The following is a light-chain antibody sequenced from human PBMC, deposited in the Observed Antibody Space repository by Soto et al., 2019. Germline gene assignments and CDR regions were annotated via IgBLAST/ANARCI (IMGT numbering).Light chain of an antibody. CDR3: SSYAGSSNV. J-gene: IGLJ1*01. CDR1: SSDVGNYNH. CDR2: EAT. V-gene: IGLV2-14*02. Sequence: QSVLTQPASVSGSPGQSVTISCTGTSSDVGNYNHVSWYQQHPGKAPKLMIYEATQRPSGVSNRFSASKSGNTASLTISGLQAEDEADYYCSSYAGSSNVFGTRTKVTVL.